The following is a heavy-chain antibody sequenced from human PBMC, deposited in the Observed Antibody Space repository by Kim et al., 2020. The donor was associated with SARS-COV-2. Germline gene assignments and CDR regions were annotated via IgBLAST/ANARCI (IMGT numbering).Heavy chain of an antibody. CDR1: GYTFTSYG. Sequence: ASVKVSCKASGYTFTSYGISWVRQAPGQGLEWMGWISAYNGNTNYAQKLQGRVTMTTDTSTSTAYMELRSLRSDDTAVYYCARVTGARELRMFYYYYGMDVWGQGTTVTVSS. J-gene: IGHJ6*02. V-gene: IGHV1-18*01. CDR2: ISAYNGNT. CDR3: ARVTGARELRMFYYYYGMDV. D-gene: IGHD1-26*01.